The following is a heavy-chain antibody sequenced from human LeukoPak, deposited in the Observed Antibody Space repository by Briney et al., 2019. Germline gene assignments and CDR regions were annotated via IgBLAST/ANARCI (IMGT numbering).Heavy chain of an antibody. CDR1: GFTFSSYS. CDR3: AREVSGSYYRFGFDY. D-gene: IGHD1-26*01. Sequence: PGGSLRLSCAASGFTFSSYSMNWVRQAPGKGLEWVSSISSSSSYIYYADSVKGRFTISRDNAKNSLYLQMNSLRAEDTAVYHCAREVSGSYYRFGFDYWGQGTLVTVSS. CDR2: ISSSSSYI. J-gene: IGHJ4*02. V-gene: IGHV3-21*01.